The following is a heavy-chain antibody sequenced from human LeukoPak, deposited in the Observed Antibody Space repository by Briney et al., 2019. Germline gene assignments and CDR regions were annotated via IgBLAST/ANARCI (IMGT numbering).Heavy chain of an antibody. V-gene: IGHV4-39*01. D-gene: IGHD5-18*01. CDR2: IYYSGST. CDR3: ARHLYSYGYFDY. CDR1: GGSISSSRYY. J-gene: IGHJ4*02. Sequence: PSETLSLTCTVSGGSISSSRYYWGWIRQPPGKGLEWIGSIYYSGSTYYNPSLKSRVTISVDTSKNQFSLKLSSVTAADTAVYYCARHLYSYGYFDYWGQGTLVTVSS.